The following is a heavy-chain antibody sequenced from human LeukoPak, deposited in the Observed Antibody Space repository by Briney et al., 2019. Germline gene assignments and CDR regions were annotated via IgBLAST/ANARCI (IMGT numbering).Heavy chain of an antibody. V-gene: IGHV3-21*01. CDR2: ISSSSSYI. CDR1: GFTFSSYS. Sequence: GGSLRLSCAASGFTFSSYSMNWVREAPGKGLEWVSSISSSSSYIYYADSLKGRFTISRDNAKNSLYLQMNSLRAEDTAVYYCARTGNSGYYYYMDVWGKGTTVTVSS. D-gene: IGHD1-7*01. CDR3: ARTGNSGYYYYMDV. J-gene: IGHJ6*03.